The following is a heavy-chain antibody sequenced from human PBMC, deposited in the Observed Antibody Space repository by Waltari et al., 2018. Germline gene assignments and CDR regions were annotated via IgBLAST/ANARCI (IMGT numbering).Heavy chain of an antibody. J-gene: IGHJ3*01. D-gene: IGHD3-16*01. CDR2: MSPNSGDT. V-gene: IGHV1-8*01. Sequence: QVQLMPSGAEVQKPGASVKVSCKPSGDTFTNYDSHWVRLATGQGLEWMGWMSPNSGDTGYADKFQGRVTMTWNTSITTAHMELRGLNSDDTAVYYCARGKSWGLDALDVWGQGEVVTVSS. CDR3: ARGKSWGLDALDV. CDR1: GDTFTNYD.